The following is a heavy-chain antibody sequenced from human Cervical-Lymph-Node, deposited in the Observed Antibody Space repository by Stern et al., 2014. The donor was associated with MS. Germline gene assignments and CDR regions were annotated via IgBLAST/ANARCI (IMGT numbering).Heavy chain of an antibody. D-gene: IGHD1/OR15-1a*01. V-gene: IGHV1-18*01. CDR1: GYTFSDYG. Sequence: QVQLVQSGTEVKKPGASVKVSCQASGYTFSDYGLSWVRQDPGQVLEWIEWINVYDGETQYAATVQGRFTMAADTSTSTTSMELRSLRSDDTTVYYCARDRNSRSNNWFDIWGQGSLVTVSS. CDR2: INVYDGET. J-gene: IGHJ5*02. CDR3: ARDRNSRSNNWFDI.